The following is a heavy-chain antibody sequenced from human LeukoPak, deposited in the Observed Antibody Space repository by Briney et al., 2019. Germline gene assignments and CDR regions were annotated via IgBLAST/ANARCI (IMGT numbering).Heavy chain of an antibody. D-gene: IGHD3-10*01. V-gene: IGHV1-2*02. Sequence: ASVKVSCKASGYNFNDYYLHWVRQAPGQGLEWMGWINPKNGGTYYAEKFQGRVTTTRDTSITTVYMELSRLRSDDTAIYYCATDITALDYWGQGTLVTVSS. J-gene: IGHJ4*02. CDR1: GYNFNDYY. CDR3: ATDITALDY. CDR2: INPKNGGT.